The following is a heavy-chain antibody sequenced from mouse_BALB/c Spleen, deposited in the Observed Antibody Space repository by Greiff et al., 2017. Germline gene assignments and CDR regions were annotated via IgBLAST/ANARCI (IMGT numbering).Heavy chain of an antibody. J-gene: IGHJ2*01. CDR1: GFTFSSYT. CDR2: ISNGGGST. D-gene: IGHD1-1*01. Sequence: EVMLVESGGGLVQPGGSLKLSCAASGFTFSSYTMSWVRQTPEKRLEWVAYISNGGGSTYYPDTVKGRFTISRDNAKNTLYLQMSSLKSEDTAMYYCARHNYGSSYVDYWGQGTTLTVSS. CDR3: ARHNYGSSYVDY. V-gene: IGHV5-12-2*01.